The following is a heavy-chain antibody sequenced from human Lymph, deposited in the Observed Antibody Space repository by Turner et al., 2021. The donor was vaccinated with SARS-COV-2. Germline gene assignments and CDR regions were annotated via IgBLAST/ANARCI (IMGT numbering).Heavy chain of an antibody. D-gene: IGHD3-10*01. Sequence: QVQLVESGGGVVQPGRYLRLSCAASGFAFSTYAMHWVRQAPGKGLEWVAVISYDGSNKYYADSVKGRFTISRDNSKNTLYLQMNSLRAEDTAVYYCARGPGGNYGPYFDYWGQGTLVTVSS. CDR1: GFAFSTYA. CDR3: ARGPGGNYGPYFDY. V-gene: IGHV3-30-3*01. CDR2: ISYDGSNK. J-gene: IGHJ4*02.